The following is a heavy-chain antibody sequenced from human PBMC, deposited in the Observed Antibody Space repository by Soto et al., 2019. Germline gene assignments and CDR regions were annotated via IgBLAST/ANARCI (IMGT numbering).Heavy chain of an antibody. D-gene: IGHD5-18*01. CDR3: ARDVDSTILKPNDAFGI. J-gene: IGHJ3*02. CDR1: GDSIFGGDYY. CDR2: IYYSGRA. Sequence: SETLSLTCTVSGDSIFGGDYYWSWIRQAPGKGLQWVGSIYYSGRAYYNPSLESRIAMTVDTSQNQFSLKLSSVTAADSAVYFCARDVDSTILKPNDAFGIWGQGSMVTVSS. V-gene: IGHV4-30-4*01.